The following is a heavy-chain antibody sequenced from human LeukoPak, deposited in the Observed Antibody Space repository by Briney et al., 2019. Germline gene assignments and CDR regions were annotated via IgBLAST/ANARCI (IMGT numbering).Heavy chain of an antibody. CDR1: GGSISSGDYY. D-gene: IGHD5-18*01. CDR3: ARAGSGYSYGYTDY. Sequence: PSETLSLTCTVSGGSISSGDYYWSWIRQPPGKGLEWIGYIYYSGSTYYNPSLKSRVTISVDTSKYQFSLKLSSVTAADTAVYYCARAGSGYSYGYTDYWGQGTLVTVSS. V-gene: IGHV4-30-4*01. J-gene: IGHJ4*02. CDR2: IYYSGST.